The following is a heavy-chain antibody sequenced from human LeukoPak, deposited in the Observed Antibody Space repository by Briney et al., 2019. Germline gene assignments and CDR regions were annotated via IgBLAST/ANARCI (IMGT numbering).Heavy chain of an antibody. V-gene: IGHV3-7*01. CDR2: IKEDGSEQ. D-gene: IGHD6-13*01. J-gene: IGHJ4*02. CDR1: GFTFSSYW. CDR3: AMIAVTATWAPDY. Sequence: GGSLRLSCAASGFTFSSYWMTWVRQAPGKGLEGVANIKEDGSEQYYVDSVNGRFTISRDNAKNSLYLQMNSLRAEDTAVYYCAMIAVTATWAPDYWGQGTLVTVSS.